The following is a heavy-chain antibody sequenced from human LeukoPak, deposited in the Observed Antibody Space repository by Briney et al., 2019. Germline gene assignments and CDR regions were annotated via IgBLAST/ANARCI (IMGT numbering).Heavy chain of an antibody. V-gene: IGHV3-33*01. Sequence: GGSLRLSCAASGFTSSSYSMHWVRQAPGRGLEWVALIWNDGSNKYYADSVKGRFTISRDNSKNTLYLQMNSLRAEDTAVYYCARDFYSSSSGGSVYWGQGSLVTVSS. CDR3: ARDFYSSSSGGSVY. CDR2: IWNDGSNK. D-gene: IGHD6-6*01. J-gene: IGHJ4*02. CDR1: GFTSSSYS.